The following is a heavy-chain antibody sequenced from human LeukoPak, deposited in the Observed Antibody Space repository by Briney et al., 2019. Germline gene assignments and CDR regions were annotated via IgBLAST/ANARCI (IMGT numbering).Heavy chain of an antibody. Sequence: SETLSLTCTVSGASISSGAYYWSWIRQHPGKGLEWIGYIYYSGSTYYNPSLNRRVTISVDTSKNQFSLKLSSVTAADTAVYYCASEVGATKGFDYWGQGTLVTVSS. CDR2: IYYSGST. CDR1: GASISSGAYY. V-gene: IGHV4-31*03. D-gene: IGHD1-26*01. CDR3: ASEVGATKGFDY. J-gene: IGHJ4*02.